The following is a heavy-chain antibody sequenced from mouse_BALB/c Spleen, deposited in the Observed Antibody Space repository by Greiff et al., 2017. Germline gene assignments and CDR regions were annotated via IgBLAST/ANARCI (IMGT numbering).Heavy chain of an antibody. CDR1: GFNIKDTY. Sequence: EVKLMESGAELVKPGASVKLSCTASGFNIKDTYMHWVKQRPEQGLEWIGRIDPANGNTKYDPKFQGKATITADTSSNTAYLQLSSLTSEDTAVYYCARSGNIDYWGQGTTLTVSS. CDR2: IDPANGNT. J-gene: IGHJ2*01. CDR3: ARSGNIDY. V-gene: IGHV14-3*02. D-gene: IGHD2-1*01.